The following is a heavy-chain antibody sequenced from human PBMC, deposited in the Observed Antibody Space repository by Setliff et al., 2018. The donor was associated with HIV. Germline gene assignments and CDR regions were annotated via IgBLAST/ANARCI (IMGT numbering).Heavy chain of an antibody. V-gene: IGHV1-69*06. D-gene: IGHD1-1*01. Sequence: SVKVSCKASGGTFSSYAISWVRQAPGQGPEWMGRIIPIFGTANYAQKFQGRVTITADKSTSTAYMELNSLRSEDTAVYYCARNPQPTGTPDYYYYYYMDVWGKGTTVTVSS. CDR1: GGTFSSYA. J-gene: IGHJ6*03. CDR3: ARNPQPTGTPDYYYYYYMDV. CDR2: IIPIFGTA.